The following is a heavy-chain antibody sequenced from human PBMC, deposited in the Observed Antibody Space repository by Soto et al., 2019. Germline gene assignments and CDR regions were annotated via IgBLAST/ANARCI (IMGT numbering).Heavy chain of an antibody. CDR3: VREDWHRFDS. D-gene: IGHD2-21*01. CDR1: GFMFRAYW. Sequence: EVELVESGGRLVQPGGSLRLSCAASGFMFRAYWRSWVRQTPGKGLEWVATISGGASDKFYVDSVKGRFTVSRDDAKNSVYLQMNSLRDEDTAVYYCVREDWHRFDSWGQGTLVTVSS. V-gene: IGHV3-7*01. CDR2: ISGGASDK. J-gene: IGHJ4*02.